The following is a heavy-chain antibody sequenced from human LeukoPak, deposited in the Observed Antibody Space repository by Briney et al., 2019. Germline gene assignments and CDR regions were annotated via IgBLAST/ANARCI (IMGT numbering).Heavy chain of an antibody. D-gene: IGHD1-26*01. Sequence: SETLSLTCAVYGGSFSGYYWSWIRQPPGRGLEWIGEINHSGSTNYNPSLKSRVTISVDMSKNQFSLKLSSVTAADTAVYYCARGTFRGTRYYYYYMDVWGKGTTVTVSS. CDR1: GGSFSGYY. J-gene: IGHJ6*03. V-gene: IGHV4-34*01. CDR2: INHSGST. CDR3: ARGTFRGTRYYYYYMDV.